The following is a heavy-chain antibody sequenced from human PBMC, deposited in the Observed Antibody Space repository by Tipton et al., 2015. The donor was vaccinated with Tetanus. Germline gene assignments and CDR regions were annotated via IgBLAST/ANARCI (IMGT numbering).Heavy chain of an antibody. J-gene: IGHJ5*02. CDR3: ARQAENWFDP. Sequence: TLSLTCTVSDDSMSSGTSYWGWVRQPPGKALEWLGTVYYDGSPYYNSSLKSRLTISVDTSKRQFFLRLTSVTAADTAVYYCARQAENWFDPWGQGTPVTVSS. V-gene: IGHV4-39*01. CDR1: DDSMSSGTSY. CDR2: VYYDGSP.